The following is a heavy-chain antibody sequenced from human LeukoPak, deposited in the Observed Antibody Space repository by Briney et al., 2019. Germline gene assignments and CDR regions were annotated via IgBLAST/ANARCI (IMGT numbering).Heavy chain of an antibody. CDR2: IYPGDSDT. CDR1: GYSFTSYW. CDR3: ARHGDGYNSFSRAFDI. D-gene: IGHD5-24*01. V-gene: IGHV5-51*01. Sequence: GESLKISCKGSGYSFTSYWIGWVRQMPGKGLEWMGIIYPGDSDTRYSPSFQGQVTISADKSISTAYLQWSSLKASDTAMYYCARHGDGYNSFSRAFDIWGQGTMVTVSS. J-gene: IGHJ3*02.